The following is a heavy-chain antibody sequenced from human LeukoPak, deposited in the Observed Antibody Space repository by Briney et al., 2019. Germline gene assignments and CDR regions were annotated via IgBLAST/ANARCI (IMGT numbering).Heavy chain of an antibody. CDR2: IDPSDSYT. J-gene: IGHJ4*02. Sequence: GESLKISCKGSGYSFPSYWITWVRQMPRKGLEWTGRIDPSDSYTNYSPSSQGHVTISADKSISTAYLQWSSLKASDTAMYYCARSYSGYDYLDYWGQGTLVTVSS. V-gene: IGHV5-10-1*01. D-gene: IGHD5-12*01. CDR1: GYSFPSYW. CDR3: ARSYSGYDYLDY.